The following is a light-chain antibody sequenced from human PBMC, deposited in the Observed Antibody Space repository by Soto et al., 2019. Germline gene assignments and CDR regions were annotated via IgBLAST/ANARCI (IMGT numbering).Light chain of an antibody. CDR1: SSVVGGYNY. Sequence: QSALTQPASVSGSPGQSITISCTGTSSVVGGYNYVSWYQQHPGKAPKLMIYDVSNRPSGVSNRFSGSKSGNTASLTISGLQAEDEADYYCSSYTSSSTLVFVTGTKVTVL. CDR2: DVS. CDR3: SSYTSSSTLV. V-gene: IGLV2-14*01. J-gene: IGLJ1*01.